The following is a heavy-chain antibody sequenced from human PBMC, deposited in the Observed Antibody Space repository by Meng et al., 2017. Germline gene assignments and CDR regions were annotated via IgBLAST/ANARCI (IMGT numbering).Heavy chain of an antibody. J-gene: IGHJ4*02. Sequence: SLKISCAASGFTFSSYWMHWVRQAPGKGLVWVSRINSDGSSTSYADSVKGRFTISRDNAKNTLYLQMNSLRAEDTAVYYCASRVGATADYWGQGTLVTVSS. D-gene: IGHD1-26*01. V-gene: IGHV3-74*01. CDR1: GFTFSSYW. CDR3: ASRVGATADY. CDR2: INSDGSST.